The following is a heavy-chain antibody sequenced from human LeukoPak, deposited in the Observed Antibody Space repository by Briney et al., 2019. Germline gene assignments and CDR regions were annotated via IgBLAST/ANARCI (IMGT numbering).Heavy chain of an antibody. CDR3: ARWSVAASFDY. Sequence: SETLSLTCAVSGGSISSGGYSWSWIRQPPGKGLEWIGYIYHSGSTYYNPSLKSRVTISVDRSKNQFSLKLSSVTAADTAVYYCARWSVAASFDYWGQGTLVTVSS. D-gene: IGHD6-19*01. CDR1: GGSISSGGYS. J-gene: IGHJ4*02. V-gene: IGHV4-30-2*01. CDR2: IYHSGST.